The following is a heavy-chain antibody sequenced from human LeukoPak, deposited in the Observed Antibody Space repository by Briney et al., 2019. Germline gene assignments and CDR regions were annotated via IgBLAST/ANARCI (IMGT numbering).Heavy chain of an antibody. V-gene: IGHV4-39*07. J-gene: IGHJ6*01. CDR2: IYYSGST. CDR1: GGSISSSSYY. CDR3: ARDQSIAAAGTTYYYYGMDV. Sequence: SETLSLTCTVSGGSISSSSYYWGRIRQPPGKGLEWIGSIYYSGSTYYNPSLKSRVTISVDTSKNQFSLKLSSVTAADTAVYYCARDQSIAAAGTTYYYYGMDVWGQGTTVTVSS. D-gene: IGHD6-13*01.